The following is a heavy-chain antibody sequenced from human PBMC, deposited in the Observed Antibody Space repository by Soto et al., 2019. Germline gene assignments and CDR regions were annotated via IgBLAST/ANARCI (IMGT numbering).Heavy chain of an antibody. CDR2: ISAYNGNT. CDR1: GYTFTSYG. Sequence: ASVKVSCKASGYTFTSYGISWVRQAPGQGLEWMGWISAYNGNTNYAQKLQGRVTMTTDTSTSTAYMELRSLRSDDTAVYYCARDRVDTAINPAGWFDPWGQGTLVTVSS. V-gene: IGHV1-18*01. J-gene: IGHJ5*02. CDR3: ARDRVDTAINPAGWFDP. D-gene: IGHD5-18*01.